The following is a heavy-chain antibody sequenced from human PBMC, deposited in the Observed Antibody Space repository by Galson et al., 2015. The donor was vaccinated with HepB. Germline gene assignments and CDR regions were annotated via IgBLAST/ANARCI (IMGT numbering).Heavy chain of an antibody. Sequence: SLRLSCAASGFTFNNYNMNWVRQAPGKGLEWVSSISSSSTYIYYADSVQGRFTISRDNADNSLFLQMSSLRVEDTAVYYCARDYYGSGSYYSGGGMDVWGQGTTVTVSS. CDR2: ISSSSTYI. J-gene: IGHJ6*02. CDR3: ARDYYGSGSYYSGGGMDV. CDR1: GFTFNNYN. V-gene: IGHV3-21*01. D-gene: IGHD3-10*01.